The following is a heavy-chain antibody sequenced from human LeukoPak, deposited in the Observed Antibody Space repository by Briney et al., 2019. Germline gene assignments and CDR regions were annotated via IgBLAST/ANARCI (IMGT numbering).Heavy chain of an antibody. CDR3: ASGSSLFGGYFDY. V-gene: IGHV3-7*01. CDR2: IKQDGSEK. D-gene: IGHD3-16*01. J-gene: IGHJ4*02. CDR1: GFPFSSYW. Sequence: GGSLRLYCAASGFPFSSYWMRWVRQTPGKGPEWVANIKQDGSEKYHVDSVKGRFTISRDNAKNSLYLQMNSPRAEDTAVYYCASGSSLFGGYFDYWGQGTLVTVSS.